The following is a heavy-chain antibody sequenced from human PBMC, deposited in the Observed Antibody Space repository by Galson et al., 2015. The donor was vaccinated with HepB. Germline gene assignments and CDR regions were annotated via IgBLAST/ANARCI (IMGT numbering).Heavy chain of an antibody. J-gene: IGHJ4*02. Sequence: SVKVSCKASGYTFTSYAMHWVRQAPGQRLEWMGWINAGNGNTKYSQKFQGRVTITRDTSASTAYMELSSLRSEDTAVYYCARFRLIAAADPAYWGQGTLVTVSS. D-gene: IGHD6-13*01. V-gene: IGHV1-3*01. CDR2: INAGNGNT. CDR3: ARFRLIAAADPAY. CDR1: GYTFTSYA.